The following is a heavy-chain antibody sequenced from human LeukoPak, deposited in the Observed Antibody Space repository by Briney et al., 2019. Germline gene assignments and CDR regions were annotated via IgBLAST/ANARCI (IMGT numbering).Heavy chain of an antibody. CDR1: GYTLTELS. J-gene: IGHJ4*02. Sequence: ASVKVSCKVSGYTLTELSMHWVRQAPGKGLEWMGGFDPEDGETIYAQKFQGRVTMTRDTSISTAYMELSRLRSDDTAVYYCARGFYYGSGSYPHYWGQGTLVTVSS. CDR2: FDPEDGET. CDR3: ARGFYYGSGSYPHY. D-gene: IGHD3-10*01. V-gene: IGHV1-24*01.